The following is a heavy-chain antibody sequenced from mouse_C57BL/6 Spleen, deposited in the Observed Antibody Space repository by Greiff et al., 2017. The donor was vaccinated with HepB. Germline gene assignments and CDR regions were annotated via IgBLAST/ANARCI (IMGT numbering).Heavy chain of an antibody. CDR2: INYDGSST. J-gene: IGHJ2*01. CDR3: ARGGYEYDPYYFDT. Sequence: EVKVVESEGGLVQPGSSMKLSCTASGFTFSDYYMAWVRQVPEKGLEWVANINYDGSSTYYLDSLKSRFIISRDNAKNILYLQMSSLKSEDTATYYCARGGYEYDPYYFDTWGQGTTLTVSS. D-gene: IGHD2-4*01. CDR1: GFTFSDYY. V-gene: IGHV5-16*01.